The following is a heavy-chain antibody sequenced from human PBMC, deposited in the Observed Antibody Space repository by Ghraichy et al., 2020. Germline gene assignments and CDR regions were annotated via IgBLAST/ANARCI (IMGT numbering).Heavy chain of an antibody. D-gene: IGHD3-10*01. CDR1: GGTFSSYA. J-gene: IGHJ5*02. V-gene: IGHV1-69*13. CDR3: ARDSSGDGNWFDP. Sequence: SMKVSCKASGGTFSSYAISWVRQAPGQGLEWMGGIIPIFGTANYAQKFQGRVTITADESTSTAYMELSSLRSEDTAVYYCARDSSGDGNWFDPWGQGTLVTVSS. CDR2: IIPIFGTA.